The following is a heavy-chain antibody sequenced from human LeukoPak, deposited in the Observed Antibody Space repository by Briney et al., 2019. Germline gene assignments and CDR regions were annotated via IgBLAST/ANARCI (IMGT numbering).Heavy chain of an antibody. CDR1: GGSFSGYY. V-gene: IGHV4-34*01. CDR3: ARERRYYYGSGSYYFDY. Sequence: PSETLSLTCAVYGGSFSGYYWSWIRQPPGKGLEWIGEINHSGSTNYNPSLKSRVTISVDTSKNQFSLKLSSVTAADTAVYYCARERRYYYGSGSYYFDYWGQGTLVTVSS. CDR2: INHSGST. J-gene: IGHJ4*02. D-gene: IGHD3-10*01.